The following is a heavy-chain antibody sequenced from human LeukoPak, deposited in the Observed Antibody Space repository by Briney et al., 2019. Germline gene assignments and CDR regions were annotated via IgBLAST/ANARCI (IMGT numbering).Heavy chain of an antibody. CDR3: ARDSGYSFGPFDY. J-gene: IGHJ4*02. V-gene: IGHV4-34*01. CDR1: GGSFSGYH. CDR2: INHSGST. Sequence: SETLSLTCAVYGGSFSGYHWSWIRQPPGKGLEWIGEINHSGSTNYNPSLKSRVTMLVDTSKSQFSLNLSSVTAADTAMYYCARDSGYSFGPFDYWGQGTLVTVSS. D-gene: IGHD5-18*01.